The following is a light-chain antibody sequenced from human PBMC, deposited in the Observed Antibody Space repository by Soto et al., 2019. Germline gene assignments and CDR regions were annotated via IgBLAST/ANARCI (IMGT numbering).Light chain of an antibody. CDR3: QKYNSAPLT. CDR1: QSISSY. V-gene: IGKV1-27*01. Sequence: DIQMAHSPSSLSASGGDRVTITCRASQSISSYLHWYQQKPGKAPKLLIYAASTLQAGVPSRFSGSGSGTDFTLTISSLQPEDVAAYYCQKYNSAPLTFGGGTKVDI. CDR2: AAS. J-gene: IGKJ4*01.